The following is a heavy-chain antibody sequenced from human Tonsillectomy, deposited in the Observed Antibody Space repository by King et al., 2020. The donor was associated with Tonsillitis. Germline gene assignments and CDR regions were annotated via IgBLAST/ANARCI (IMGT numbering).Heavy chain of an antibody. Sequence: VQLVESGGGLVQPGGSLRLSCAASGFTFNNYWMSWVRQASGKGLEWVANIRQDGSDQYYVDSVKGRFTISRDNAKNSLYLQMNSLRAEDTAVYYWVSFWRGYFDYWGQGTLVTVSS. J-gene: IGHJ4*02. CDR3: VSFWRGYFDY. CDR2: IRQDGSDQ. V-gene: IGHV3-7*01. D-gene: IGHD3-3*01. CDR1: GFTFNNYW.